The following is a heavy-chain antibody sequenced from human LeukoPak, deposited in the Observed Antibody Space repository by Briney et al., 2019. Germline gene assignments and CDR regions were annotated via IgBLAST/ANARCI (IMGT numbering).Heavy chain of an antibody. CDR1: GGSISSYY. Sequence: SETLSLTCTVSGGSISSYYWSWIRQPPGKGLEWIGYIYYSGSTNYNPSLKSRVTISVNTSKNQFSLKLSSVTAADTAVYYCARDLRNWFDPWGQGTLVTVSS. J-gene: IGHJ5*02. V-gene: IGHV4-59*01. CDR2: IYYSGST. CDR3: ARDLRNWFDP.